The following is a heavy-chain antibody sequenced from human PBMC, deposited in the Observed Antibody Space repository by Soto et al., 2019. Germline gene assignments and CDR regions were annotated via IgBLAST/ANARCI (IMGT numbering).Heavy chain of an antibody. CDR1: GYTFTSYG. CDR2: ITTYNGNT. Sequence: QVQLVQSGAEVKKPGASVKVSCKASGYTFTSYGFSWVRQAPGQGLEWMGWITTYNGNTNYAQKLQGRVTITTDTSTSTASMKLRSLTSDDTAVYSCVVAAQPYPFDYWGQGTLVTVSS. V-gene: IGHV1-18*01. D-gene: IGHD2-15*01. J-gene: IGHJ4*02. CDR3: VVAAQPYPFDY.